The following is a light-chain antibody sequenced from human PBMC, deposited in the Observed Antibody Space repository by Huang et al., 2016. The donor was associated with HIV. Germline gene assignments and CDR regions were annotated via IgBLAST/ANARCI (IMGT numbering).Light chain of an antibody. CDR1: QNVRTW. J-gene: IGKJ4*01. CDR2: SAS. V-gene: IGKV1-12*01. Sequence: DIQMTQSPSSVSASVGDRVIITCRPSQNVRTWLALYQQKPGKAPNLLSSSASTLYTGVPSRFSGSESGTDFTLTISGLQPEDFAADYCLKTNSFPLTFGGGTKVEIK. CDR3: LKTNSFPLT.